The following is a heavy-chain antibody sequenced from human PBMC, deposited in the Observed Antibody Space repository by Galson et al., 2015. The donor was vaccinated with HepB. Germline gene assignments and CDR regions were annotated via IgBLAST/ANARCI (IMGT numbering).Heavy chain of an antibody. J-gene: IGHJ3*02. V-gene: IGHV1-69*13. CDR3: ARALGLGEDAFDI. D-gene: IGHD3-16*01. CDR2: IIAIFGTT. Sequence: SVKVSCKASGGTFGNYPISWVRQAPGQGLEWVGGIIAIFGTTDYAQKFQGRVTITADESTTTAYMNLSSLTSEDTAVYYCARALGLGEDAFDIWGQGTMVTVSS. CDR1: GGTFGNYP.